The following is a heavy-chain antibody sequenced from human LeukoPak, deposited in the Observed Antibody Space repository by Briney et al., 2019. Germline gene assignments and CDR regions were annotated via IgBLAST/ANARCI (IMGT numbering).Heavy chain of an antibody. Sequence: GASVKVSCKASGYTFTDSYMHWVRQAPGQGLEWMGWINPNSGGTNYAQKFQGRVTMTRDTSITTAYMDLSRLRSDDTAMYYCAREMYDSGGYRVSYFDYWGQGILVTVSS. CDR3: AREMYDSGGYRVSYFDY. D-gene: IGHD3-22*01. CDR1: GYTFTDSY. J-gene: IGHJ4*02. CDR2: INPNSGGT. V-gene: IGHV1-2*02.